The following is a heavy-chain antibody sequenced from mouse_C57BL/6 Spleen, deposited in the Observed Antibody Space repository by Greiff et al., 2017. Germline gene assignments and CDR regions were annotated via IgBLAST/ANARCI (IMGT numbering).Heavy chain of an antibody. CDR3: AREDYYGSSYFDY. D-gene: IGHD1-1*01. J-gene: IGHJ2*01. CDR2: IHPNSGST. Sequence: VQLQQPGAELVKPGASVKLSCKASGYTFTSYWMHWVKQRPGQGLEWIGMIHPNSGSTNYNEKFKSKATLTVDKSSSTAYMQLSSLTSEDSAVYYCAREDYYGSSYFDYWAQGTTLTVSS. V-gene: IGHV1-64*01. CDR1: GYTFTSYW.